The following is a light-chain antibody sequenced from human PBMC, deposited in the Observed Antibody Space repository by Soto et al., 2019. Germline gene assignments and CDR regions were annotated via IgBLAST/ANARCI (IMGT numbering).Light chain of an antibody. CDR3: QQYGSSPT. Sequence: EIVLTQSPGTLSLSPGERATLSCRASQGVSSSYLAWDQQKPGQAPRLLIYGASSRATGIPDRFSGSGSGTDFTLTISRLEPEDFAVYYCQQYGSSPTFGQGTKVEIK. V-gene: IGKV3-20*01. CDR1: QGVSSSY. CDR2: GAS. J-gene: IGKJ1*01.